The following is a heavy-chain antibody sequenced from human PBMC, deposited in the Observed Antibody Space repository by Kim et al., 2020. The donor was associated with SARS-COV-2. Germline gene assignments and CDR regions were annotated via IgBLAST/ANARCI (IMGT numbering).Heavy chain of an antibody. CDR2: INHSGST. CDR1: GGSFSGYY. Sequence: SETLSLTCAVYGGSFSGYYWSWIRQPPGKGLEWIGEINHSGSTNYNPSLKSRVTISVDTSKNQFSLKLSSVTAADTAVYYCARGRIVVVVAATWGGWFDPWGQGTLVTVSS. V-gene: IGHV4-34*01. J-gene: IGHJ5*02. CDR3: ARGRIVVVVAATWGGWFDP. D-gene: IGHD2-15*01.